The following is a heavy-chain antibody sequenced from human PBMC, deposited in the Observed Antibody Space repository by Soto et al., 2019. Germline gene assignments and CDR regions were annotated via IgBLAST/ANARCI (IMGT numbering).Heavy chain of an antibody. J-gene: IGHJ6*02. D-gene: IGHD3-22*01. CDR3: AISNYYDSSGYTRYYYYGMDV. CDR2: ISSSSSYI. Sequence: ESGGGLVKPGGSLRLSCAASGFTFSSYSMNWVRQAPGKGLEWVSSISSSSSYIYYADSVKGRFTISRDNAKNSLYLQMNSLTAEDTAVYYCAISNYYDSSGYTRYYYYGMDVWGQGTTVTVSS. CDR1: GFTFSSYS. V-gene: IGHV3-21*01.